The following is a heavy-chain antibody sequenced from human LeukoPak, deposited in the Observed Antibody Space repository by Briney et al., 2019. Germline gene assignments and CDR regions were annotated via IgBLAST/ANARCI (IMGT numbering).Heavy chain of an antibody. V-gene: IGHV3-23*01. J-gene: IGHJ3*02. CDR2: ISGSDGST. D-gene: IGHD5-18*01. Sequence: GGSLLLSCAASGFTFSSYAMSWVRQAPGKGLEWVSAISGSDGSTYYADSVKGRFTISRDNSKNTLYLQMNSLRAEDTAVYYCAIDRDTAMVDVGDDAFDIWGQGTMVTVSS. CDR1: GFTFSSYA. CDR3: AIDRDTAMVDVGDDAFDI.